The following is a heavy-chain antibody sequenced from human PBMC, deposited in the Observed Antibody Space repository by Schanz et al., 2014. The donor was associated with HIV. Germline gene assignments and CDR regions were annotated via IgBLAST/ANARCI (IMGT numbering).Heavy chain of an antibody. V-gene: IGHV3-30*18. J-gene: IGHJ5*02. D-gene: IGHD4-17*01. CDR3: AKVATWDYYGMDP. CDR2: ISNDGRNK. Sequence: QVQLVESGGGVVQPGRSLRLSCAASGFTFSTYGMHWVRQTPGKGLEWVAFISNDGRNKYYADSVKGRFTISRDSSRNTLYLQMNSLRAEDTAVYYCAKVATWDYYGMDPWGQGTLVTVSS. CDR1: GFTFSTYG.